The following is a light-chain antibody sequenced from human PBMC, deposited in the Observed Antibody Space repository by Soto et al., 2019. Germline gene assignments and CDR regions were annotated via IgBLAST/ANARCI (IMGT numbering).Light chain of an antibody. CDR1: SSDVGSYNL. CDR3: CSYAGSSTFYV. CDR2: EGS. Sequence: QSVLTQPASVSGSPGQSITISCTGTSSDVGSYNLVSWCQQHPGKAPKLMIYEGSKRPSGVSNRFSGSKSGNTASLTISGLQAEDEADYYCCSYAGSSTFYVFGTGTKAPS. V-gene: IGLV2-23*03. J-gene: IGLJ1*01.